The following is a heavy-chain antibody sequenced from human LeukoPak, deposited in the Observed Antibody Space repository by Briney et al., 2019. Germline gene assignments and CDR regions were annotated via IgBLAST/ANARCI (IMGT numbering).Heavy chain of an antibody. J-gene: IGHJ2*01. Sequence: SETLSLTCTVSGGSISSYYWSWIRQPPGKGLEWIGCIYYSGSTNYNPSLESRVTISVDTSKNQFSLKLSSVTAADTAVYYCARRKRPRVTTRSGYFDLWGRGTLVTVSS. CDR1: GGSISSYY. CDR3: ARRKRPRVTTRSGYFDL. D-gene: IGHD4-17*01. CDR2: IYYSGST. V-gene: IGHV4-59*08.